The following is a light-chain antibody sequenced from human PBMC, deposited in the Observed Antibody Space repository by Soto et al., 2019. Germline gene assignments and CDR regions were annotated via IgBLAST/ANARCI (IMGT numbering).Light chain of an antibody. CDR1: QSVNSH. CDR2: GAS. CDR3: QQSNNWLWT. J-gene: IGKJ1*01. Sequence: EIVMTQSPATLSVSPGERATISCRASQSVNSHLAWYQQRPGQAPRLLIYGASTRATGVPARFSGSGYGTEFTLTINSLPSEDFAVYYCQQSNNWLWTFGQGTKLDI. V-gene: IGKV3-15*01.